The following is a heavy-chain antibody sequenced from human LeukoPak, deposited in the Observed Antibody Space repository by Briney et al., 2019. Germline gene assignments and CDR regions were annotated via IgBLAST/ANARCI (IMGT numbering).Heavy chain of an antibody. V-gene: IGHV1-69*04. CDR2: IIPIFGIA. D-gene: IGHD2-2*01. CDR1: GGTFSSYA. J-gene: IGHJ5*02. CDR3: ARVPIVVVPAATDNWFDP. Sequence: SVKVSCKASGGTFSSYAISWVRQAPGQGLEWMGRIIPIFGIANYAQKFQGRVTITADKSTSTAYMELSSLRSEDTAVYYCARVPIVVVPAATDNWFDPWGPGTLVTVSS.